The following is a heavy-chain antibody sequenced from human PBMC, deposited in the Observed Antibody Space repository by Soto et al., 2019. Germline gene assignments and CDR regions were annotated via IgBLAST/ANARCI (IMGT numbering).Heavy chain of an antibody. CDR2: INAGNGDT. V-gene: IGHV1-3*05. D-gene: IGHD2-15*01. CDR3: ARGGAGYYFDY. Sequence: QVQLVQSGAEEKKPGASVKVSCKASGYTFINYAIHWVRQAPGQRLEWMGWINAGNGDTKYSQKFQGRVTITRDTSANTAYMELSGLRSEGRAVYCCARGGAGYYFDYWGQGTLVTVSS. J-gene: IGHJ4*02. CDR1: GYTFINYA.